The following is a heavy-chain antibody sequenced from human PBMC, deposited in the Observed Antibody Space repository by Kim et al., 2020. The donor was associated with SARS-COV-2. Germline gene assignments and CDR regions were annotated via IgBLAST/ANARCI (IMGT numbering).Heavy chain of an antibody. CDR1: GFTFGDYA. D-gene: IGHD1-26*01. Sequence: GGSLRLSCTASGFTFGDYAMSWVRQAPGKGLEWVGFIRSKAYGETTKYAASVKGRFTISRDDAKSIAYLQMNSLKTEDTAVYYCARDPLPPWALDIWGQGTMVTVSS. CDR3: ARDPLPPWALDI. J-gene: IGHJ3*02. V-gene: IGHV3-49*04. CDR2: IRSKAYGETT.